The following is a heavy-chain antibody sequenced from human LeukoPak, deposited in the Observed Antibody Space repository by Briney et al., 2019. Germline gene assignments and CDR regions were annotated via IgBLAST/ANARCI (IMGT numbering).Heavy chain of an antibody. J-gene: IGHJ4*02. V-gene: IGHV5-51*01. D-gene: IGHD5-24*01. CDR1: GYTFTSYW. Sequence: KPGESLKISCKGTGYTFTSYWIGWVRQMPGKGQEWMGIIYPGDSVTRYSPSFQGQVTISADKSISTAYLQWSSLKASDTAMYYCARRGDGYNLNFDYWGQGTLVTVSS. CDR2: IYPGDSVT. CDR3: ARRGDGYNLNFDY.